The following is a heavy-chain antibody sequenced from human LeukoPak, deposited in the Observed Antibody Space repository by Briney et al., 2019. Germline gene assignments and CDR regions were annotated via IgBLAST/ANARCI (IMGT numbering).Heavy chain of an antibody. D-gene: IGHD2-21*02. CDR1: GFTFSSYG. J-gene: IGHJ2*01. Sequence: PGRSLRLSCAASGFTFSSYGMHWVRQAPGKGLEWVAGISYEGSNKYYADSVKGRFTISRDNSRNTLYLQMNSLRAEDTAVYYCAKDRPHGSSDWYPFDLWGRGTLVTVPA. V-gene: IGHV3-30*18. CDR2: ISYEGSNK. CDR3: AKDRPHGSSDWYPFDL.